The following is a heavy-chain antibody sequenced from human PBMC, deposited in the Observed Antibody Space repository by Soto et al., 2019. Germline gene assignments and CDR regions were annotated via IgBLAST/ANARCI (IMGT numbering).Heavy chain of an antibody. CDR2: IYYSGST. Sequence: SETLSLTCTVSGGSISSYYWSWIRQPPGKGLEWIGYIYYSGSTNYNPSLKSRVTISVDTSKNQFSLKLSSVTAADTAVYYCARQYSSSDTLDYWGQGTPVTVSS. CDR1: GGSISSYY. CDR3: ARQYSSSDTLDY. D-gene: IGHD6-6*01. J-gene: IGHJ4*02. V-gene: IGHV4-59*08.